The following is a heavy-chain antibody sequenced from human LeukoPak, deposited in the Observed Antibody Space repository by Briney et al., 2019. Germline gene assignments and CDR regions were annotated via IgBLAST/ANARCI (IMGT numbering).Heavy chain of an antibody. V-gene: IGHV3-33*01. Sequence: PGGSLRLSCAASGFTFSSYGMHWVRQAPGKGLEWVAVIWCDGSNKYYADSVKGRFTISRDNSKNTLYLQMNSLRAEDTAVYYCARVGYYDSSGPDYWGQGTLVTVSS. CDR3: ARVGYYDSSGPDY. J-gene: IGHJ4*02. D-gene: IGHD3-22*01. CDR1: GFTFSSYG. CDR2: IWCDGSNK.